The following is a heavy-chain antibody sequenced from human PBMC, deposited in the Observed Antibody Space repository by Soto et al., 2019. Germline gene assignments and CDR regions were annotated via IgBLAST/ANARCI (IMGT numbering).Heavy chain of an antibody. J-gene: IGHJ4*02. CDR1: GGSISNVNYF. Sequence: QVQLQESGPGLVKPSQTLSLTCTVSGGSISNVNYFWNWIRQPPGKGLEWIAYIYYSGGTYYNPSLKSRVTISLDTSKNQFSLKLSSVTAADTAVYYCVGATVTTSLDYWGQGTLVTVSS. CDR3: VGATVTTSLDY. CDR2: IYYSGGT. D-gene: IGHD4-17*01. V-gene: IGHV4-30-4*01.